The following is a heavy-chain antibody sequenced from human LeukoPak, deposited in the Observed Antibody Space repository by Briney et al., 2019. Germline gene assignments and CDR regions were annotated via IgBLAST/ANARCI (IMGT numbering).Heavy chain of an antibody. Sequence: SETLSLTCAVYGGSFSGYYWSWIRQPPGKGLEWIGEINHSGSTNYNPSLKSRVTISVDTSKNQFSLKLSSVTAADTAVYYCARDSWSGYYIPAYYMDVWGKGTTVTVSS. D-gene: IGHD3-3*01. J-gene: IGHJ6*03. CDR2: INHSGST. CDR3: ARDSWSGYYIPAYYMDV. CDR1: GGSFSGYY. V-gene: IGHV4-34*01.